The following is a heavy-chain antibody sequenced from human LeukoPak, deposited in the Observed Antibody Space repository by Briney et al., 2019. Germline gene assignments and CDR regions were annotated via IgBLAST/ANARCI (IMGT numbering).Heavy chain of an antibody. V-gene: IGHV3-11*01. CDR1: GFTFSDYY. Sequence: GGSLRLSCAASGFTFSDYYMSWIRQAPEKWLEWVSYISSSGSTIYYADSVKGRFTISRDNSKKSLYLQMNSLRAEDTAVYYCARVLRCFDWSLGYMDVWGKGTTVTISS. CDR3: ARVLRCFDWSLGYMDV. J-gene: IGHJ6*03. D-gene: IGHD3-9*01. CDR2: ISSSGSTI.